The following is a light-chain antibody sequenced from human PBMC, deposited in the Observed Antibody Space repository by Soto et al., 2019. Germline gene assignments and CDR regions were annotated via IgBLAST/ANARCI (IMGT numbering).Light chain of an antibody. CDR2: GAS. V-gene: IGKV1D-12*01. CDR3: QQAKNFPFT. Sequence: DTQMTQSPSSVCASVGDRVTITCRATQEISRWLGWYQQKAGKAPKVLIYGASRLQTGVPSRFSGSRSRTGFTLTISSLQREDVAANNRQQAKNFPFTFGPGTKVEIK. CDR1: QEISRW. J-gene: IGKJ3*01.